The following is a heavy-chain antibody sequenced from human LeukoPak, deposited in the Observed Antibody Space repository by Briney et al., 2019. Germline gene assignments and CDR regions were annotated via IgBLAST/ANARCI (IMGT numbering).Heavy chain of an antibody. D-gene: IGHD6-13*01. CDR2: INHSGST. J-gene: IGHJ4*02. Sequence: SETLSLTCAVYGGSFSGYYWSWIRQPPGKGLEWIGEINHSGSTNYNPSLKSRVTISVDTSKNQFSLKLSSVTAADTAVYYCARGRAFDGSSCSNEGGTGVGYWGQGTLVTVSS. CDR3: ARGRAFDGSSCSNEGGTGVGY. CDR1: GGSFSGYY. V-gene: IGHV4-34*01.